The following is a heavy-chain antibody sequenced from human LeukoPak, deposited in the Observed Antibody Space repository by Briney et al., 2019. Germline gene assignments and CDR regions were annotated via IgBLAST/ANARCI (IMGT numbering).Heavy chain of an antibody. CDR3: ARGGGYYDSSGYPLLDY. V-gene: IGHV3-33*01. CDR1: GFKFGDYG. CDR2: IWYDGRKT. Sequence: PGRSLRLSCAASGFKFGDYGMYWVRQAPGKGLEWVALIWYDGRKTHYGDSVKGRFTVARDNSNNTLHLQMNTLRAEDTAVYYCARGGGYYDSSGYPLLDYWGQGTLVTVSS. D-gene: IGHD3-22*01. J-gene: IGHJ4*02.